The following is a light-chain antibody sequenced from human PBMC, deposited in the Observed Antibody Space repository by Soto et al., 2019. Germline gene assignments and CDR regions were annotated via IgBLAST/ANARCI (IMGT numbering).Light chain of an antibody. V-gene: IGKV3-11*01. J-gene: IGKJ4*01. Sequence: EIVLTQSPATLSLSPGERATISCRASQSVSSYLAWYQQKPGQAPSLLIYDASNRATGIPSRFSGSGSGTDFTLPISSLEPDDFAVYYCQQRSNWPPTFGGGTKVEIK. CDR3: QQRSNWPPT. CDR2: DAS. CDR1: QSVSSY.